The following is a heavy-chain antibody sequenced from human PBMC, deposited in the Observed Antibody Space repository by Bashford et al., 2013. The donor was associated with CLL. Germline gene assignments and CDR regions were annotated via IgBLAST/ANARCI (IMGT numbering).Heavy chain of an antibody. CDR1: VAPSATVLTT. D-gene: IGHD3-16*01. CDR3: ARLTVPLGHYYFES. V-gene: IGHV4-39*02. J-gene: IGHJ4*02. CDR2: IYYSGYT. Sequence: SETPGPSPALSLVAPSATVLTTGAGSASPQGKGLEWLANIYYSGYTQYNPSLKSRVTISMDTSKNHFSLRLASVTAADTAIYYCARLTVPLGHYYFESWGQGTLVTVSS.